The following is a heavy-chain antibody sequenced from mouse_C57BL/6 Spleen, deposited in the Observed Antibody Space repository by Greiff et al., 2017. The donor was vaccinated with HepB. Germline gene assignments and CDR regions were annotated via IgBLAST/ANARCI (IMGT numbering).Heavy chain of an antibody. V-gene: IGHV1-59*01. D-gene: IGHD2-4*01. Sequence: QVQLQQPGAELVRPGTSVKLSCKASGYTFTSYWMHWVKQRPGQGLEWIGVIDPSDSYTNYNQKFKGKATLTVDTSSSTAYMQLSSLTSEDSAVYYCARSAYYDYDVHYFGYWGQGTTLTVSS. CDR2: IDPSDSYT. CDR3: ARSAYYDYDVHYFGY. CDR1: GYTFTSYW. J-gene: IGHJ2*01.